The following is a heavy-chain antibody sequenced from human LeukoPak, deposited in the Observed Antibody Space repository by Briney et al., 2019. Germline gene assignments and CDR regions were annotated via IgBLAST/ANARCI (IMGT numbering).Heavy chain of an antibody. V-gene: IGHV4-59*01. Sequence: MASETLSLTCTVSGDSISSYYWSWIRQPPGKGLEWIGYIYYSGSTNYNPSLKSRVTISIDTSKNQFSLKLSSVTAADTAVYYCARALYGGNPHGYYWGQGTLVTVSS. D-gene: IGHD4-23*01. J-gene: IGHJ4*02. CDR2: IYYSGST. CDR1: GDSISSYY. CDR3: ARALYGGNPHGYY.